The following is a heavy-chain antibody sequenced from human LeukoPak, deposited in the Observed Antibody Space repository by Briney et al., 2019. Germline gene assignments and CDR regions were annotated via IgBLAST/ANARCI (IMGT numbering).Heavy chain of an antibody. J-gene: IGHJ4*02. CDR3: AKDPNYDFWSGYSNYFDY. CDR2: ISYDGSNK. Sequence: GRSLRLSCAASGFTFSSYGMHWVRQAPGKGLEWVAVISYDGSNKYYADSVKGRFTISRDNSKNTLYLQMNSLRAEDTAVYYCAKDPNYDFWSGYSNYFDYWGQGTLVTVSS. D-gene: IGHD3-3*01. V-gene: IGHV3-30*18. CDR1: GFTFSSYG.